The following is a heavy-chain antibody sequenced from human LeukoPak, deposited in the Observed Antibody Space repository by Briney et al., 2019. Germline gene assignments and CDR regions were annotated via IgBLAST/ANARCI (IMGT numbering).Heavy chain of an antibody. J-gene: IGHJ3*02. CDR3: AKALGCRSGVCYRSDAFDI. CDR1: GFTFDEYA. Sequence: PGGSLRLSCVASGFTFDEYAMHWVRQAPGKGLEWVSGISWNSGNIGYADSVKGRFTISRDNAKNSLYLQMNSLRVEDMALYCCAKALGCRSGVCYRSDAFDIWGQGTMVTVSS. V-gene: IGHV3-9*03. CDR2: ISWNSGNI. D-gene: IGHD2-8*02.